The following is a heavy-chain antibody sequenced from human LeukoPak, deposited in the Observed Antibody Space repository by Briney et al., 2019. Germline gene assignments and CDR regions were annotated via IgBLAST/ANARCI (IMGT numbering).Heavy chain of an antibody. D-gene: IGHD6-19*01. CDR3: AKEGVESYSSGYFDP. CDR1: GGTFSSYA. Sequence: SVKVSCKASGGTFSSYAISWVRQAPGQGLEWMGRIIPIFGTANYAQNFQGRVTITTDESTSTASMELSSLRLEDTAVYYCAKEGVESYSSGYFDPWGQGTLVTVSS. CDR2: IIPIFGTA. J-gene: IGHJ5*02. V-gene: IGHV1-69*05.